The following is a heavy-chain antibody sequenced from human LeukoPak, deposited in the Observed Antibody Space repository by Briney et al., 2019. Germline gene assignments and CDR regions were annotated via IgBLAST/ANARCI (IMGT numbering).Heavy chain of an antibody. J-gene: IGHJ5*02. CDR3: ARGAPVLRFLEWSFKFDP. V-gene: IGHV4-34*01. Sequence: PSETLSLTCAVYGGSFSGYYWSWIRKPPGKGLEWIGEINHSRSTNYNPSLKSRVTISVDTSKNQFSLKLSSVTAADTAVYYCARGAPVLRFLEWSFKFDPWGQGTLVTVSS. CDR2: INHSRST. CDR1: GGSFSGYY. D-gene: IGHD3-3*01.